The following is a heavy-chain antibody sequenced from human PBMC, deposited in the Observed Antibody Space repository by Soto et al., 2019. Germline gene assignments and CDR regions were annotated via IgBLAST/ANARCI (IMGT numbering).Heavy chain of an antibody. Sequence: ASVKVSCKASGHTFTSYYMHWVRQAPGQGLEWMGIINPSGGSTSYAQKFQGRVTMTRDTSTSTVYMELSSLRSEDTAVYYCARRLKTIFGVVIPASGAFDIWGQGTMVTVSS. D-gene: IGHD3-3*01. J-gene: IGHJ3*02. CDR1: GHTFTSYY. CDR3: ARRLKTIFGVVIPASGAFDI. V-gene: IGHV1-46*03. CDR2: INPSGGST.